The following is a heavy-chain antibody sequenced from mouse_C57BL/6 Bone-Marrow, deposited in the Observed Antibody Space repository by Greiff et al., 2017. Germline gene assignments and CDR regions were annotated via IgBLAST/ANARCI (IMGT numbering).Heavy chain of an antibody. J-gene: IGHJ2*01. V-gene: IGHV1-81*01. Sequence: QVQLQQSGAELARPGASVKLSCKASGYTFTSYGISWVKQRTGQGLEWIGEIYPRSGNTYYNEKFKGKATLTADKSSSTAYMELRSLTSEDSAVXFCARSKGYYYGSSADYWGQGTTLTVSS. D-gene: IGHD1-1*01. CDR3: ARSKGYYYGSSADY. CDR2: IYPRSGNT. CDR1: GYTFTSYG.